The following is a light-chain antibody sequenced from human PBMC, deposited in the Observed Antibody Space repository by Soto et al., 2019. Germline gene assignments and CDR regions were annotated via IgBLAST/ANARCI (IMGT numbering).Light chain of an antibody. Sequence: EIVLTQSPATLSLSPGDRATLSCRASQTVSSYLAWYQQKPGQAPRLLIYDASSRATGIPARFSGSGSGTNFSLPITGLDLEDFEVFCCQQRSAWPSTLGGGTKV. CDR3: QQRSAWPST. CDR1: QTVSSY. CDR2: DAS. J-gene: IGKJ4*01. V-gene: IGKV3-11*01.